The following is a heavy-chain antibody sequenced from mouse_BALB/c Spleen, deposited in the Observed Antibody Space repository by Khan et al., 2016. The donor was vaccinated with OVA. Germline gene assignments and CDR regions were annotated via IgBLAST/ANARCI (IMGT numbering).Heavy chain of an antibody. J-gene: IGHJ4*01. Sequence: VQLKESGPGLVAPSQSLSITCTVSGFALTSYGVHWVRQPPGKGLEWLGVIWAGGSTNYNSALMSRLTISKDNSKRQVFLKMNSLQTDDTAMYYCARFHEVYYYNVDYWGQGTSVTVSS. CDR2: IWAGGST. CDR1: GFALTSYG. CDR3: ARFHEVYYYNVDY. V-gene: IGHV2-9*02.